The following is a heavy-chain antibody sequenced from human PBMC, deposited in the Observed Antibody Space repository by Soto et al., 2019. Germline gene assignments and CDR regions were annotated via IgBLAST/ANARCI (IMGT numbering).Heavy chain of an antibody. CDR2: VYRSGIT. D-gene: IGHD2-15*01. J-gene: IGHJ4*02. CDR3: AREDMSATYYFDY. V-gene: IGHV4-61*01. CDR1: GASVNSETHC. Sequence: SETLSLTCLVSGASVNSETHCWGWIRQAPGKGLEWIGYVYRSGITNSNPALKSRVFVSADMARNQFSLTLDSVTPADTAVYYCAREDMSATYYFDYWGPGIQVTVS.